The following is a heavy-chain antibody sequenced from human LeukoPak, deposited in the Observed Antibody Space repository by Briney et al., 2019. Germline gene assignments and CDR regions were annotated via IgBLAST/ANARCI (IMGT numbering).Heavy chain of an antibody. CDR1: GGSTSSYY. J-gene: IGHJ5*02. Sequence: SETLSLTCTVSGGSTSSYYWSWIRQPPGKGLGWIAYIYYDGSTNYNPSLKSRVTISVDTSKNQFSLKLSSVTAADTAVYYCARGNWEFDPWGQGTLVTVSS. D-gene: IGHD1-26*01. CDR2: IYYDGST. V-gene: IGHV4-59*08. CDR3: ARGNWEFDP.